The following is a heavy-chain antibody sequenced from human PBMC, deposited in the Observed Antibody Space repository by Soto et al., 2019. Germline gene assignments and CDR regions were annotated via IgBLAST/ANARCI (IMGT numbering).Heavy chain of an antibody. J-gene: IGHJ6*02. V-gene: IGHV3-13*04. CDR3: ARAQPYSSSWMDV. CDR2: IGTAGDT. D-gene: IGHD6-13*01. Sequence: EVQLVESGGGLVQPGGSLRLSCAASGFTFTTYDMHLVRQATGKGLEWVSAIGTAGDTYYPGSVKGRFTISRENAKSSLYRQMNSLSAGNTAVYYCARAQPYSSSWMDVWGQGTTVTVSS. CDR1: GFTFTTYD.